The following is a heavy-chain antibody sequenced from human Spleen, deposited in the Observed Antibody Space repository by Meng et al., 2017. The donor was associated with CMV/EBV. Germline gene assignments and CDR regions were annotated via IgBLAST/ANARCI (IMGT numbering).Heavy chain of an antibody. J-gene: IGHJ4*02. V-gene: IGHV4-59*01. CDR1: GGSISGYY. Sequence: SETLSLTCTVSGGSISGYYSSWFRQPPGKGLEWIGYIGNVYHSGSTHYSPSLRSRVTISLDTSKNQFSLKLSSVTAADTAIYYCATGASSSGRGDYWGQGTLVTVSS. CDR2: IGNVYHSGST. D-gene: IGHD3-3*01. CDR3: ATGASSSGRGDY.